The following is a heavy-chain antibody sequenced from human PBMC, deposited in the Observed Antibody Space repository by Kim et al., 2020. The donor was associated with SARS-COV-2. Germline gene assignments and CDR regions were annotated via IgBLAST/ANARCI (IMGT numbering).Heavy chain of an antibody. V-gene: IGHV1-69*13. J-gene: IGHJ6*02. CDR3: ARDPHGDGSYYYYGMDV. D-gene: IGHD4-17*01. CDR1: GGTFSSYA. Sequence: SVKVSCKASGGTFSSYAISWVRQAPGQGLEWMGGIIPIFGTANYAQKFQGRVTITADESTSTAYMELSSLRSEDTAVYYCARDPHGDGSYYYYGMDVWGQGTTVTVSS. CDR2: IIPIFGTA.